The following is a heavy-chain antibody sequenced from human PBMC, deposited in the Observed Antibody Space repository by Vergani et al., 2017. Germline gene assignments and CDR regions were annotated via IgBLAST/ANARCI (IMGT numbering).Heavy chain of an antibody. CDR3: VKDYYYHADRPLDP. V-gene: IGHV3-9*01. CDR2: IDRNYGVK. Sequence: VEAGGGLVQPGGSLRLSCTASGFTFQAFAFHWVRQVSGRGLEWVSGIDRNYGVKNGNSFEGRFSISRDNAKKAVFLQMNNLRHEDTALYFWVKDYYYHADRPLDPWGRGTLVTVFS. CDR1: GFTFQAFA. J-gene: IGHJ2*01. D-gene: IGHD3-22*01.